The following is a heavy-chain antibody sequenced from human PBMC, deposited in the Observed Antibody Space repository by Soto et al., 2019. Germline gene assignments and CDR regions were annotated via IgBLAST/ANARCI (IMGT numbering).Heavy chain of an antibody. V-gene: IGHV4-61*05. CDR2: FYYSGST. Sequence: PSETLSLTCAVYGGSFSSSRYYWGWIRQPPGKGLEWIGYFYYSGSTNYNPSLKSRVTISVDTSKNQFSLKLSSVTAADTAVYYCARHPPYYDFWSGYYSAPHYYYMDVWGKGTTVTVSS. CDR1: GGSFSSSRYY. D-gene: IGHD3-3*01. J-gene: IGHJ6*03. CDR3: ARHPPYYDFWSGYYSAPHYYYMDV.